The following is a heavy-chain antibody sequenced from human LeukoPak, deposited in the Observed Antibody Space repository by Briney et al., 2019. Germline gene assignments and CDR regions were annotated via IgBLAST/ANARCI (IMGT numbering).Heavy chain of an antibody. J-gene: IGHJ4*02. CDR3: ARDRHTAMVKGGIDY. D-gene: IGHD5-18*01. Sequence: PSETLSLTCTVSGGSISSSSYYWGWIRQPPGKGLEWIGSIYYSGSTYYNPSLKSRVTISVDTSKNQFSLKLSSVTAADTAVYYCARDRHTAMVKGGIDYWGQGTLVTVSS. CDR1: GGSISSSSYY. V-gene: IGHV4-39*07. CDR2: IYYSGST.